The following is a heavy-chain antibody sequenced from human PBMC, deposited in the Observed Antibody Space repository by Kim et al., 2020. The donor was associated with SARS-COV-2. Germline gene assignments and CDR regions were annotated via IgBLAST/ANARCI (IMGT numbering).Heavy chain of an antibody. Sequence: SETLSLTCTVSGGSISSYYWSWIRQPPGKGLEWIGYIYYSGSTNYNPSLKSRVTISVDTSKNQFSLKLSSVTAADTAVYYCARMLWFGELLFDYWGQGTLVTVSS. J-gene: IGHJ4*02. D-gene: IGHD3-10*01. CDR1: GGSISSYY. CDR3: ARMLWFGELLFDY. CDR2: IYYSGST. V-gene: IGHV4-59*01.